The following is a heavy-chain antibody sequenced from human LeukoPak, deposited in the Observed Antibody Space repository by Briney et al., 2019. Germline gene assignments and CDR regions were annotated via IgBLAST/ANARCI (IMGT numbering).Heavy chain of an antibody. CDR2: ISWNSGRL. CDR3: AEDIDSSSWYYFDY. Sequence: GGSLRLSCAASGFTFSSYSMNWVRQAPGKGLEWVSSISWNSGRLGYADSVKGRFTISRDNAKNSLYLEMNSLRAEDTALYFCAEDIDSSSWYYFDYWGQGTLVTVSS. J-gene: IGHJ4*02. D-gene: IGHD6-13*01. V-gene: IGHV3-9*01. CDR1: GFTFSSYS.